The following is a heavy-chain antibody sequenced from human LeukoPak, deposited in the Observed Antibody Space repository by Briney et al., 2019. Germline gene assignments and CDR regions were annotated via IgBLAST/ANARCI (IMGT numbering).Heavy chain of an antibody. CDR2: IYPGDSDT. V-gene: IGHV5-51*01. CDR3: ARAYNGYDFDY. Sequence: RGESLKISCKGSGFTFTRYWIGWVRQMPGKGLGWMAIIYPGDSDTRYSPPFQGQVTISADKSISTAYLQRSSLKASDTAMYYCARAYNGYDFDYWGQGTLVTVSS. J-gene: IGHJ4*02. CDR1: GFTFTRYW. D-gene: IGHD5-12*01.